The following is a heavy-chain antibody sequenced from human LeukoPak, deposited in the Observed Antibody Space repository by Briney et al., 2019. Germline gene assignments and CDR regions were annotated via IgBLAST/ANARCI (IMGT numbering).Heavy chain of an antibody. J-gene: IGHJ6*02. CDR3: ARGPYYDFWSGYYAPYYYYGMDV. CDR2: IYYSGST. D-gene: IGHD3-3*01. CDR1: GGSISSYY. Sequence: PSETLSLTCTVSGGSISSYYWSWIRQPPGKGLEWIGYIYYSGSTNYNPSLKSRVTISVDTSKNQFSLKLSSVTAADTAVYYCARGPYYDFWSGYYAPYYYYGMDVWGQGTTVTVSS. V-gene: IGHV4-59*01.